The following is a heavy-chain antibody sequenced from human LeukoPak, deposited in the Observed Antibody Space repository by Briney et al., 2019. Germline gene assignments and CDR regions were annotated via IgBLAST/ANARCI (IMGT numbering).Heavy chain of an antibody. Sequence: PSETLSLTCTVSGGSISSYYWSWIRQPPGKGLEWIGYIYYSGSTNYNPSLKSRVTISVDTSKNQFSLRLSSVAAADTAVYYCARETSQKGAHYMDVWGKGTTVTISS. CDR1: GGSISSYY. CDR3: ARETSQKGAHYMDV. D-gene: IGHD3-16*01. V-gene: IGHV4-59*01. J-gene: IGHJ6*03. CDR2: IYYSGST.